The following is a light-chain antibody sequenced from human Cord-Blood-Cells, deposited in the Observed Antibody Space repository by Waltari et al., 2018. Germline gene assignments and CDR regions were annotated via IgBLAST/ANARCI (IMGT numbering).Light chain of an antibody. CDR1: SSDVGGYNY. CDR3: SSYTSSSTWV. CDR2: DVS. J-gene: IGLJ3*02. Sequence: QSALTQPASVSGSPGQSITISCTGTSSDVGGYNYVSWYQQHPGKAPKLMIYDVSKRPPGVSNLFSGSKSGNTASLTISGLQAEDEADYYCSSYTSSSTWVFGGGTKLTVL. V-gene: IGLV2-14*01.